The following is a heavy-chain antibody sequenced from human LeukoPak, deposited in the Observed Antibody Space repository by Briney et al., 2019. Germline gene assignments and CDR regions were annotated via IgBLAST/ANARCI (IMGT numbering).Heavy chain of an antibody. CDR2: IKQDGSEK. CDR3: ARDDCSSISCYHNWFDP. CDR1: GFTFSSYW. Sequence: HAGGSLRLSCAAPGFTFSSYWMGWVRQAPGKGLEWVANIKQDGSEKYYVDSVKGRFTISRDNAKNSLYLPMNSLRAEDTAVYYCARDDCSSISCYHNWFDPWGQGTLVTVSS. J-gene: IGHJ5*02. D-gene: IGHD2-2*01. V-gene: IGHV3-7*01.